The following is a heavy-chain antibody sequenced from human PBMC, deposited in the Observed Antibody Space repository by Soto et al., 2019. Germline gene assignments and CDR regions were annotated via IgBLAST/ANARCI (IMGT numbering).Heavy chain of an antibody. V-gene: IGHV3-74*01. D-gene: IGHD1-26*01. Sequence: GGSLRLSCAASGFTFSNYWTHWVRQAPGKGLVWVSRINGDGSTTTYADFVKGRFTISRDNAKNTLYLQLAGLGADATAVYYFTRGGPSATYYGRFDYWGQGALVTVSS. CDR1: GFTFSNYW. CDR2: INGDGSTT. J-gene: IGHJ4*02. CDR3: TRGGPSATYYGRFDY.